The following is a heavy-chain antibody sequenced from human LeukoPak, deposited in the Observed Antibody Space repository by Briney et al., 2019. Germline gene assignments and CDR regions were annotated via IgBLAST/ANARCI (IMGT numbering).Heavy chain of an antibody. CDR1: GYNFASYW. J-gene: IGHJ3*02. CDR2: IYPGDSDT. V-gene: IGHV5-51*01. Sequence: GESLKISCKGSGYNFASYWIAWVRQMPGKGLEWMGIIYPGDSDTRYSPSFQGQVTISADKSISTAYLQWSSLKASDTAMYYCARRQVGASADAFDIWGQGTMVTVSS. D-gene: IGHD1-26*01. CDR3: ARRQVGASADAFDI.